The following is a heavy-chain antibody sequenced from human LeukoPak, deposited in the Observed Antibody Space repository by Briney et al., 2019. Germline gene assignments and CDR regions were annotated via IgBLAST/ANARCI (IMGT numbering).Heavy chain of an antibody. V-gene: IGHV1-69*13. CDR2: IIPIFGTA. CDR1: GYTFTSYY. CDR3: ARAIGTPADY. J-gene: IGHJ4*02. D-gene: IGHD1-26*01. Sequence: GASVKVSCKASGYTFTSYYMHWVRQAPGQGLEWMGGIIPIFGTANYAQKFQGRVTITADESTSTAYMELSSLRSEDTAVYYCARAIGTPADYWGQGTLVTVSS.